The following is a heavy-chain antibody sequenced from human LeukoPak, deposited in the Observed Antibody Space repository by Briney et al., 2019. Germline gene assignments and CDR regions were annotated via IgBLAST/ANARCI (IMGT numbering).Heavy chain of an antibody. Sequence: ASETLSLTCTASGGSISSYYWNWIRQPPGKGLEWIGYIYYSGSTNYNPSLKSRVTISVDTSKNQFSLKLSSVTAADTAVYYCARGWGNYYYYYMDVWGKGTTVTISS. J-gene: IGHJ6*03. CDR2: IYYSGST. CDR3: ARGWGNYYYYYMDV. CDR1: GGSISSYY. V-gene: IGHV4-59*01. D-gene: IGHD3-16*01.